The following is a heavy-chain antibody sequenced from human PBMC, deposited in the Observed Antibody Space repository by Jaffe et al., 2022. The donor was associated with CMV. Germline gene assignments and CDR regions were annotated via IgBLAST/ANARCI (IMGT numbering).Heavy chain of an antibody. CDR1: GYTFTSYA. Sequence: QVQLVQSGAEVKKPGASVKVSCKASGYTFTSYAMHWVRQAPGQRLEWMGWINAGNGNTKYSQKFQGRVTITRDTSASTAYMELSSLRSEDTAVYYCARARQWLVIWFDPWGQGTLVTVSS. D-gene: IGHD6-19*01. CDR3: ARARQWLVIWFDP. V-gene: IGHV1-3*01. J-gene: IGHJ5*02. CDR2: INAGNGNT.